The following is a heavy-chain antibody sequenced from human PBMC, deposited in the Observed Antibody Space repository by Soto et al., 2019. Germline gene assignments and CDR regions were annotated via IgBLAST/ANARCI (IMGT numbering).Heavy chain of an antibody. D-gene: IGHD3-16*01. Sequence: QITLKESGPTLVKPTQTLTLTCTFSGFSLTTRGVGVGWIRQPPGKALECLALIYWDDDKRYSPSLQSRLSRANATSKNPVVLTTSNVAPVDTATYYCEQIPNYYQYGRFDPWGKGSLVSVPS. CDR1: GFSLTTRGVG. V-gene: IGHV2-5*02. J-gene: IGHJ5*02. CDR3: EQIPNYYQYGRFDP. CDR2: IYWDDDK.